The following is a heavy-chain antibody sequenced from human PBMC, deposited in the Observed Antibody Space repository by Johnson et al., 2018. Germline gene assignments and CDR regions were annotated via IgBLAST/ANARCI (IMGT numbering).Heavy chain of an antibody. J-gene: IGHJ3*02. CDR1: GFTFSNFD. CDR2: ISISGTYI. Sequence: EVQLVESGGGLVEPGGSLRLSCAASGFTFSNFDMNWVRQAPGKGLEWVSSISISGTYIYYADSVKGRFTISRDNAKNSLFLQMQSLRDEDTALYYCATPHRSRGFHIWGQGTMVTVSS. CDR3: ATPHRSRGFHI. V-gene: IGHV3-21*04.